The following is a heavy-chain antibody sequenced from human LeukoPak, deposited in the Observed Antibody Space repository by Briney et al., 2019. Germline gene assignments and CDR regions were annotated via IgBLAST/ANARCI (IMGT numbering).Heavy chain of an antibody. CDR1: GFTFSSYE. V-gene: IGHV3-33*08. CDR2: IWYDGSEN. Sequence: GGSLRLSCAASGFTFSSYEMNWVRQAPGKGLEWVAVIWYDGSENYYADSVKGRFTISRDNSKNTLYLQVSSLRADDTAVYYCAREFTGDLGLDYWGQGTLVTVSS. J-gene: IGHJ4*02. D-gene: IGHD7-27*01. CDR3: AREFTGDLGLDY.